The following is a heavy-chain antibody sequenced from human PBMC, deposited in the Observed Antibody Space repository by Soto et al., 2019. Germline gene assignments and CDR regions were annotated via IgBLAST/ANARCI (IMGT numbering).Heavy chain of an antibody. CDR2: IYPGDSDT. J-gene: IGHJ6*02. V-gene: IGHV5-51*01. D-gene: IGHD6-13*01. CDR3: ARTAAAGKYYYGMDV. CDR1: GDSFTCYW. Sequence: GESLKISCKGSGDSFTCYWIGWARQMPGKGLEWMGIIYPGDSDTRYSPSFQGQVTISADKSISTAYLQWSSLKASDTAMYYCARTAAAGKYYYGMDVWGQGTTVTVSS.